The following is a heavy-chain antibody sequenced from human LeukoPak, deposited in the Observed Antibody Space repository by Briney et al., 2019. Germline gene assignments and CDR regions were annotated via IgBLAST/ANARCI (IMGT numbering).Heavy chain of an antibody. CDR2: ISYDGSNK. D-gene: IGHD3-22*01. CDR1: GFTLSSYA. Sequence: GGSLRLSCAASGFTLSSYAMHWGRQAPGKGREWVGVISYDGSNKYYADSVKGRFTISRYNSKNTLYLQMTRLRAEDTAVYYCARDDGDGPDSYDSSGYYTLIACWGQGTLVTVSS. V-gene: IGHV3-30*04. J-gene: IGHJ4*02. CDR3: ARDDGDGPDSYDSSGYYTLIAC.